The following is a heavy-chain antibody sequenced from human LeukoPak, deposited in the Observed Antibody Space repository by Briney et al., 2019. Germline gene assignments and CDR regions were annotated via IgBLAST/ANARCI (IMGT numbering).Heavy chain of an antibody. J-gene: IGHJ4*02. CDR1: GGSISRYY. D-gene: IGHD1-26*01. Sequence: PSETLSLTCAVSGGSISRYYWSWIRQPPGKGLEWIGYIYYSGSTRYNPSLKSRVTMSVDTSKNQFSLKLTSVTAADTAVYYCARHDRNSGRYYDFDYWGQGTLVTVSS. V-gene: IGHV4-59*08. CDR2: IYYSGST. CDR3: ARHDRNSGRYYDFDY.